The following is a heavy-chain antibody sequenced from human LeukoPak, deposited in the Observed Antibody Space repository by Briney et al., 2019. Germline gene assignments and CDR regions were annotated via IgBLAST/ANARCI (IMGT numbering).Heavy chain of an antibody. CDR3: ARDIYYDSSGYYGSVY. V-gene: IGHV3-48*04. CDR2: ISSSSSTI. J-gene: IGHJ4*02. CDR1: GFTFSSYS. Sequence: GGSLRLSCAASGFTFSSYSMNWVRQAPGKGLEWVSYISSSSSTIYYADSVKGRFTISRDNAKNSLYLQMNSLRAEDTAVYYCARDIYYDSSGYYGSVYWGQGTLVTVSS. D-gene: IGHD3-22*01.